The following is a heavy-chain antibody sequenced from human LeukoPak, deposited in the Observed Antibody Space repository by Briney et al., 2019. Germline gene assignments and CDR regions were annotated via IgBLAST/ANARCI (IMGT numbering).Heavy chain of an antibody. Sequence: SGGSPRLSCAASGFTLSNYAMSWVRQAQGKGLEWVSTISGTGDSRDYADSVKGRFTISRDNSKDTLYLQMNSLRDEGTAVYYCVKVDYYFDYWVQGTLVTVSS. D-gene: IGHD3-3*01. CDR3: VKVDYYFDY. CDR2: ISGTGDSR. CDR1: GFTLSNYA. V-gene: IGHV3-23*01. J-gene: IGHJ4*02.